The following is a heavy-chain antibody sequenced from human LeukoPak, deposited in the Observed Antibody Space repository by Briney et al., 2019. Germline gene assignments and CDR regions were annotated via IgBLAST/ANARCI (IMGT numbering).Heavy chain of an antibody. V-gene: IGHV3-21*01. J-gene: IGHJ6*02. Sequence: GSLRLSCAASGFTFSTYHMNWVRQAPGKGLEWVSVISGGSSSIYYTDSVKGRFTISRDNAKNSLYLQMNSLRAEDTAVYYCARHEYSAGMNYGMDVWGQGATVTVSS. D-gene: IGHD4-4*01. CDR1: GFTFSTYH. CDR3: ARHEYSAGMNYGMDV. CDR2: ISGGSSSI.